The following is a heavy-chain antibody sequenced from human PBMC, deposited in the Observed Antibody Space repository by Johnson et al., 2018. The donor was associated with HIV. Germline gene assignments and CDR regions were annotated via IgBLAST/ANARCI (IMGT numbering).Heavy chain of an antibody. D-gene: IGHD5-24*01. CDR1: GFTFSSYG. V-gene: IGHV3-30*02. Sequence: QVQLVESGGGVVQPGGSLRLSCVASGFTFSSYGMHWVRQAPGKGLEWVAFIRYDGSNKHYADSVKGRFTISRDNSKNTVSLQMSSLRAEDTAVYYCARDHSRDEAFDIWGQGTMVTVSS. CDR3: ARDHSRDEAFDI. CDR2: IRYDGSNK. J-gene: IGHJ3*02.